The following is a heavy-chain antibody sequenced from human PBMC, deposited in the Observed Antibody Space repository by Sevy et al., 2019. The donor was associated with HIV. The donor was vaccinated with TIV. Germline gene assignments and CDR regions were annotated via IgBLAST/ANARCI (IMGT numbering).Heavy chain of an antibody. CDR3: ARAPYPIVVVPAAIYNYMDV. Sequence: GGSLRLSCAASGFTFSSYGMHWVRQAPGKGLEWVAVIWYDGSNKYYADSVKGRFTISRDNSKNTLYLQMNSLRAEDTAVYYCARAPYPIVVVPAAIYNYMDVWGNGTTVTVSS. CDR1: GFTFSSYG. CDR2: IWYDGSNK. J-gene: IGHJ6*03. V-gene: IGHV3-33*01. D-gene: IGHD2-2*01.